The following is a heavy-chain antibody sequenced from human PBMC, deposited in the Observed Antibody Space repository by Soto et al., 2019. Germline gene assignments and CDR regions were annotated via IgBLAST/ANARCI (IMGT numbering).Heavy chain of an antibody. J-gene: IGHJ6*02. V-gene: IGHV3-33*01. CDR1: GFTFSSYG. D-gene: IGHD2-2*01. CDR3: ASCGSTSCYRPYYGMDV. Sequence: QVQLVESGGGVVQPGRSLRLSCAASGFTFSSYGMHWVRQAPGKGLEWVAVIWYDGSNKYYADSVKGRFTISRDNSKNTLYLQMNSLRAEDTAVYYCASCGSTSCYRPYYGMDVWGQGPTVTVSS. CDR2: IWYDGSNK.